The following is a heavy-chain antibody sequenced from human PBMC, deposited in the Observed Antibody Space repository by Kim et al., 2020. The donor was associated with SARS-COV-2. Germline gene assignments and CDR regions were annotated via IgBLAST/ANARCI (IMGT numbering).Heavy chain of an antibody. J-gene: IGHJ4*02. V-gene: IGHV3-30*18. Sequence: GGSLRLSCAASGFTFSSYGMHWVRQAPGKGLEWVAVISYDGSNKYYADSVKGRFTISRDNSKNTLYLQMNSLRAEDTAVYYCAKGPRYSSGPYYFDYWGQGTLVTVSS. CDR3: AKGPRYSSGPYYFDY. CDR2: ISYDGSNK. D-gene: IGHD6-19*01. CDR1: GFTFSSYG.